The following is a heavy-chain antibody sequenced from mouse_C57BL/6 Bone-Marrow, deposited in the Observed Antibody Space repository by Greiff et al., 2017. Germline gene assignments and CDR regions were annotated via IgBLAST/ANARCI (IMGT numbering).Heavy chain of an antibody. J-gene: IGHJ2*01. CDR3: ARRAYDGLYYFDY. CDR1: GFTFSDYY. CDR2: INYDGSST. Sequence: EVMLVESEGGLVQPGSSMKLSCTASGFTFSDYYMAWVRQVPEKGLEWVANINYDGSSTYYLDSLKSRFIISRDNAKNILYLQMSSLKSEDTATYYCARRAYDGLYYFDYWGQGTTRTVSS. D-gene: IGHD2-3*01. V-gene: IGHV5-16*01.